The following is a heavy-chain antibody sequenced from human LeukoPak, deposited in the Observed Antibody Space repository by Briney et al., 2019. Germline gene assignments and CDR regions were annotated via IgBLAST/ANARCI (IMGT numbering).Heavy chain of an antibody. J-gene: IGHJ4*02. D-gene: IGHD3-22*01. CDR1: GGSFSGYY. Sequence: SETLSLTCAVYGGSFSGYYWSWIRQPPGKGLEWIGEINHSGSTNYNPSLKSRVTISVDTSKNQFSLKLSSVTAADTAVYYCARRRGYASDYWGQGTLVTVSS. CDR2: INHSGST. CDR3: ARRRGYASDY. V-gene: IGHV4-34*01.